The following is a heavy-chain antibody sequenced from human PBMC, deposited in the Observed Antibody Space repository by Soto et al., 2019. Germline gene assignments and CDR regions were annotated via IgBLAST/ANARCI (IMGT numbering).Heavy chain of an antibody. CDR1: GGTFSSYP. Sequence: QVQLLQSGAEVKKPGSSVKVSCKASGGTFSSYPISWVRHVPGQGLEWMGGIIPMVNTADYAQKFQDRVTIAAEESTSPADMELSSLRFEDTAVYYCARPDITMIRGVTHSLYSYYGMDVWGQGTTVTVSS. D-gene: IGHD3-10*01. CDR2: IIPMVNTA. CDR3: ARPDITMIRGVTHSLYSYYGMDV. J-gene: IGHJ6*02. V-gene: IGHV1-69*12.